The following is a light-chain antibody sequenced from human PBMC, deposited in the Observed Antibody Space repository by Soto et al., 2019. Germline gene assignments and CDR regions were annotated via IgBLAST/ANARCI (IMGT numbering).Light chain of an antibody. CDR3: QHYNSYSEA. CDR1: RTISSW. Sequence: DIQMTLSPSTLSASVGDMVTSSCLASRTISSWLAWYQQKPGKAPKLLIYKASTLKSGVPSRFSGSGSGTEFTLTISSLQPDDFATYYCQHYNSYSEAFGQGTKVDIK. CDR2: KAS. V-gene: IGKV1-5*03. J-gene: IGKJ1*01.